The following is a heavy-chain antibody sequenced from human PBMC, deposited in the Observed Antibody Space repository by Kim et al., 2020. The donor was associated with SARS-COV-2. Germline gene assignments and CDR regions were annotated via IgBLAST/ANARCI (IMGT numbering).Heavy chain of an antibody. D-gene: IGHD6-19*01. V-gene: IGHV3-74*03. CDR2: IRSGGGDI. J-gene: IGHJ5*02. CDR3: AKVGDKDSSGLYAIYRP. CDR1: GFNFSTSW. Sequence: GGSLRLSCAASGFNFSTSWMHWVRQAPGKGLVWVSRIRSGGGDITYADSVKGRFTISRDNAKNTLYLQMNGLRTEDTAVYYCAKVGDKDSSGLYAIYRPWRQSTRVTVLS.